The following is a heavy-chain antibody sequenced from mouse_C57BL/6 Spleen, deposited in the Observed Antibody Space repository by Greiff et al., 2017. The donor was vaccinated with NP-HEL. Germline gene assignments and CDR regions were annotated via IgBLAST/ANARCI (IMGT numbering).Heavy chain of an antibody. D-gene: IGHD2-12*01. CDR2: ISDGGSYT. CDR3: ARVGYHDGFAY. V-gene: IGHV5-4*01. J-gene: IGHJ3*01. Sequence: DVHLVESGGGLVKPGGSLKLSCAASGFTFSSYAMSWVRQTPEKRLEWVATISDGGSYTYYPDNVKGRFTISRDNAKNNLYLQMSHLQSEDTAVYYCARVGYHDGFAYWGQGTLVTVSA. CDR1: GFTFSSYA.